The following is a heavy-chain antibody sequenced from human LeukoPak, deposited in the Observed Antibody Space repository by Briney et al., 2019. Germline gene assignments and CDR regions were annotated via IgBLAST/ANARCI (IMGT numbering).Heavy chain of an antibody. D-gene: IGHD3-3*01. J-gene: IGHJ3*02. CDR3: ARHDPYYDFWSGYYRSGAFDI. CDR2: IYYSGST. V-gene: IGHV4-39*01. Sequence: SETLSLTCTVSGGSISSSSYYWGWIRQPPGKGLEWIGSIYYSGSTYYNPSLKSRVTISVDASKNQFSLKLSSVTAADTAVYYCARHDPYYDFWSGYYRSGAFDIWGQGTMVTVSS. CDR1: GGSISSSSYY.